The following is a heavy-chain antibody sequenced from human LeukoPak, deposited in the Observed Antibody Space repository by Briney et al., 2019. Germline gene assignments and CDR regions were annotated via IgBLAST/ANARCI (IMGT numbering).Heavy chain of an antibody. CDR2: INWNGGST. CDR3: ARAHYSGSFGY. CDR1: GFIFDDYG. Sequence: GGSLRLSCGASGFIFDDYGMSWVRHAPGKGLEWVSGINWNGGSTGYADSVKGRFTISRDNAKNSLYLQMNSLRAEDTALYYCARAHYSGSFGYWGQGTLVTVSS. D-gene: IGHD1-26*01. J-gene: IGHJ4*02. V-gene: IGHV3-20*04.